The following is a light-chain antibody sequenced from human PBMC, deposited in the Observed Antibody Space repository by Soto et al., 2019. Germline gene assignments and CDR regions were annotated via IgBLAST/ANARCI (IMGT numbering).Light chain of an antibody. CDR2: EVT. V-gene: IGLV2-8*01. CDR1: SSDVGAYNS. CDR3: SSFASSNTWV. J-gene: IGLJ3*02. Sequence: QSVLTQPPSASGSPGQSVTISCTGTSSDVGAYNSVSWYQQHAGKAPKLVIYEVTKRPSVVSDRFSGSKSANPASLTVSGLQAEDEADYYSSSFASSNTWVFGGGTKLTVL.